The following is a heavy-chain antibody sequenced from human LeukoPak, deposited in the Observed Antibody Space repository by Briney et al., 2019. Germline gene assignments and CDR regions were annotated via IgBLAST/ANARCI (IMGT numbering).Heavy chain of an antibody. CDR3: AGAYSYYYYYMDV. V-gene: IGHV4-59*03. D-gene: IGHD2-15*01. CDR1: GDSLNGYY. J-gene: IGHJ6*03. CDR2: INDSGKT. Sequence: SEILSLTCSVSGDSLNGYYWSWIRQAPGRGLEWIGYINDSGKTDHTPSLNSRVTMSIDTSKNQFSLKLSSVTAADTAIYYCAGAYSYYYYYMDVWGRGTTVTVSS.